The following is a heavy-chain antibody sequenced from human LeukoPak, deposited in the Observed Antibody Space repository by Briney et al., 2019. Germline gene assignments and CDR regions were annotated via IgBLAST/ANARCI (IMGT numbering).Heavy chain of an antibody. CDR2: TYYRSTWYN. D-gene: IGHD2-2*01. V-gene: IGHV6-1*01. Sequence: SQTLSLTCAISGDSVSSNSVTWNWIRQSPSRGLEWLGRTYYRSTWYNDYAVSVRGRITVNPDTSKNQFSLHLNSVTPEDTAVYYCARRLTQYDCFDPRGQGILVNVTS. CDR3: ARRLTQYDCFDP. J-gene: IGHJ5*02. CDR1: GDSVSSNSVT.